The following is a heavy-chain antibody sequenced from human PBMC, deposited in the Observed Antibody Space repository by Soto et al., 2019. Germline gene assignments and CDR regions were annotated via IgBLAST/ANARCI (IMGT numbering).Heavy chain of an antibody. V-gene: IGHV4-39*01. CDR2: IYYSGST. CDR3: ARHPQITMIVVVITDWYFDL. Sequence: QLQLQESDPGLVKPSETLSLTCTVSGGSISSSSYYWGWIRQPPGKGLEWIGSIYYSGSTYYNPSLKSRVTISVDTSKNQFSLKLSSVTAADTAVYYCARHPQITMIVVVITDWYFDLWGRGTLVTVSS. CDR1: GGSISSSSYY. D-gene: IGHD3-22*01. J-gene: IGHJ2*01.